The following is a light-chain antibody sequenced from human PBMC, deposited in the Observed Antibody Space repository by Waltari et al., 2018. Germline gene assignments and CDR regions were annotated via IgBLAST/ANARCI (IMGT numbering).Light chain of an antibody. Sequence: QSVLTQAPSASGTPGQRVIISCSGGSFNIRNNDVYWYQQFPGTTPKLLIYGNEQRPSGVPDRFSASKSGTSASLVSRGLRSEDEADYYGATWDDTLSGGVFGGGTKLTVL. CDR2: GNE. CDR1: SFNIRNND. CDR3: ATWDDTLSGGV. V-gene: IGLV1-47*01. J-gene: IGLJ3*02.